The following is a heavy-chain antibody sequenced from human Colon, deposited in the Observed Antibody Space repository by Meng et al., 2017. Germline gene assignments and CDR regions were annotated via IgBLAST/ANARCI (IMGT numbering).Heavy chain of an antibody. Sequence: QWQFVQAWSGWKKPGASVKVLCKAFGYTFTSYAMNWVRQAPGQGPEWMGWINTNTGNPTYAQGFTGRFVFSLDTSASTAYLQISSLKAADTAVYYCARLYCSGGSCYTIDYWGQGTLVTVSS. V-gene: IGHV7-4-1*02. CDR2: INTNTGNP. D-gene: IGHD2-15*01. J-gene: IGHJ4*02. CDR3: ARLYCSGGSCYTIDY. CDR1: GYTFTSYA.